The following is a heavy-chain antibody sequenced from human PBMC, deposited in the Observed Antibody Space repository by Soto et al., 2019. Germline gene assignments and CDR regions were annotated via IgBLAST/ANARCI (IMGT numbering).Heavy chain of an antibody. CDR2: IWYDGSNK. J-gene: IGHJ4*02. CDR3: ARAGSGSYSIDY. V-gene: IGHV3-33*01. Sequence: GGSLRLSCAASGFTFSSYGMHWVRQAPGKGLEWVAVIWYDGSNKYYADSVKGRFTISRDNSKNTLYLQMNSLRAEDTAVYYCARAGSGSYSIDYWGQGTLVTVSS. CDR1: GFTFSSYG. D-gene: IGHD1-26*01.